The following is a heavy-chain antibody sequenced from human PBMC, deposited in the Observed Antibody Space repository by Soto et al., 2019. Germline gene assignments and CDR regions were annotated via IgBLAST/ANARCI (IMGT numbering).Heavy chain of an antibody. Sequence: GASVKVSCKASGYSFSFYGINWVREDSGQGLEWMGWINPSDGNRNFAQKFEDRVTMTTDTSTSTAHMELRSLRSDDTAVYYCAREGQAPYFYYGMDVWGQGTAVTVSS. J-gene: IGHJ6*02. CDR2: INPSDGNR. V-gene: IGHV1-18*01. D-gene: IGHD2-21*01. CDR1: GYSFSFYG. CDR3: AREGQAPYFYYGMDV.